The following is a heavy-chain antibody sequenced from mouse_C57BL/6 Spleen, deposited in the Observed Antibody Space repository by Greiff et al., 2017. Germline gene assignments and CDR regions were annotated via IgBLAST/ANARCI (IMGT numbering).Heavy chain of an antibody. CDR2: ISNGGGST. CDR1: GFTFSDYY. Sequence: EVQVVESGGGLVQPGGSLKLSCAASGFTFSDYYMYWVRQTPEKRLEWVAYISNGGGSTYYPDTVKGRFTISRDNAKNTLYLQMSRLKSEDTAMYYCARRGLDYWYFDVWGTGTTVTVSS. D-gene: IGHD3-3*01. V-gene: IGHV5-12*01. CDR3: ARRGLDYWYFDV. J-gene: IGHJ1*03.